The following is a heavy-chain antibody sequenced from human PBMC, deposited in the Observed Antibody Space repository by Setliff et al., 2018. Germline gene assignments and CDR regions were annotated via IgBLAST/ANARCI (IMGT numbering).Heavy chain of an antibody. Sequence: PSETLSLTCAVYGESFSGHYWSWIRQPPGKGLEWIGEINHSGSTNYNPSLKSRVTISKDTSQNQFSLNLSSVTATDTAVYYCASRRTGPGGWFDYWGQGTLVTVSS. J-gene: IGHJ5*01. CDR3: ASRRTGPGGWFDY. CDR2: INHSGST. D-gene: IGHD1-26*01. V-gene: IGHV4-34*01. CDR1: GESFSGHY.